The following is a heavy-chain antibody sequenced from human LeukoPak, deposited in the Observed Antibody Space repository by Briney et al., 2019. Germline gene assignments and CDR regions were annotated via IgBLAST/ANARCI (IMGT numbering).Heavy chain of an antibody. D-gene: IGHD6-19*01. V-gene: IGHV1-2*02. CDR3: ARDSGSGWSSDDY. Sequence: ASVKVSCKASGYTFTGYYMHWVRQAPGQGLEWMGWINPNSGGTNYAQKFQGRVTMTRDTSISTAYMELSRLRSDDTAVYYCARDSGSGWSSDDYWGQRTLVTVSS. J-gene: IGHJ4*02. CDR2: INPNSGGT. CDR1: GYTFTGYY.